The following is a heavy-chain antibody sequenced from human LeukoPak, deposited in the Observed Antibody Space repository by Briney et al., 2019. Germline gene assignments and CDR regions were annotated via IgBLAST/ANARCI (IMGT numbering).Heavy chain of an antibody. CDR3: AKVYSSVWTHIGHFDY. V-gene: IGHV3-23*01. CDR2: ISRSGDST. Sequence: GGSLRLSCAASGFTFSNYAMSWVRQAPGKGLEWVPCISRSGDSTFYTDSVKGRFTISRDNSKNTLYLQMNSLRAEDTAVYYCAKVYSSVWTHIGHFDYWGQGTLVTVSS. J-gene: IGHJ4*02. CDR1: GFTFSNYA. D-gene: IGHD6-19*01.